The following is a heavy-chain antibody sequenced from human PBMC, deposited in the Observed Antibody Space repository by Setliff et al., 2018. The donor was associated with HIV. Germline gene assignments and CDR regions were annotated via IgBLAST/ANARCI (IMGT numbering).Heavy chain of an antibody. CDR2: VYYTGKT. Sequence: PSETLSLTCSVSGGSLISGGYYWSWIRQHPGKGLEWIGYVYYTGKTYYNPSLESRISMSVDTSKNQFSLKLTSVTAADTAIYYCARDLTSNSNCFEPWGQGTQVTVPQ. V-gene: IGHV4-31*03. CDR1: GGSLISGGYY. D-gene: IGHD4-4*01. J-gene: IGHJ5*02. CDR3: ARDLTSNSNCFEP.